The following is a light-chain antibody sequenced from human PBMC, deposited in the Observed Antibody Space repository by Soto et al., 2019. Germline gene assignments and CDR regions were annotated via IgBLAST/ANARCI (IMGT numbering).Light chain of an antibody. V-gene: IGLV2-14*01. CDR1: SSDVGGYNY. J-gene: IGLJ2*01. Sequence: QSALTQPASVSGSPGQSITISCTGTSSDVGGYNYVSWYQQYPGKAPKVILYDVSDRAPGISNRFSGSKSGNTASLTISGLPAEDEADYYCTSHTSSSTLVVFGGGTKLTVL. CDR3: TSHTSSSTLVV. CDR2: DVS.